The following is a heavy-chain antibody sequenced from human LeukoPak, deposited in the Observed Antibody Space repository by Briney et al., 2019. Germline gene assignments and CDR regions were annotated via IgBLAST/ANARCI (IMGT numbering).Heavy chain of an antibody. J-gene: IGHJ4*02. D-gene: IGHD6-13*01. CDR1: VGSIKAYY. V-gene: IGHV4-59*01. CDR2: IYNSGSA. Sequence: ETLSLTCTVSVGSIKAYYGIWIRHSRGKGREGIGYIYNSGSANYNPSLQSRVTILIDTSKKQFSLKVSSVTAADTAVYYCAREAAVGTGGFDYWGQGTLVTVSS. CDR3: AREAAVGTGGFDY.